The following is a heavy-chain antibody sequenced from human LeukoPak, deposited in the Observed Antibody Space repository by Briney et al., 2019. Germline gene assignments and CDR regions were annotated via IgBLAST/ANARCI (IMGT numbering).Heavy chain of an antibody. Sequence: WASVKVSCKASGYTFTGYYMHWVRQAPGQGLEWMGWINPNSGGTNYAQKFQGRVTMTRDTSISTAYMELSRLRSDDTAVYYCARDLGLITWGFDNWGQGTLVTVSS. CDR2: INPNSGGT. D-gene: IGHD1-26*01. V-gene: IGHV1-2*02. J-gene: IGHJ4*02. CDR3: ARDLGLITWGFDN. CDR1: GYTFTGYY.